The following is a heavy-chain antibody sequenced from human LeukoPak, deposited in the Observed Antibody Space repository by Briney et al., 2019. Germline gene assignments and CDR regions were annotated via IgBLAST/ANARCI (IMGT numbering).Heavy chain of an antibody. V-gene: IGHV3-48*01. D-gene: IGHD2-15*01. CDR1: GFPLSSYS. CDR3: VRVKGSYFDY. CDR2: ISASGSAI. J-gene: IGHJ4*02. Sequence: GGSLRLSCTASGFPLSSYSMNWIRQAPGKGLKWISYISASGSAIYYVDSVKGRVTVSRDNARNSLFLQMDSPRAEDTAVYYCVRVKGSYFDYWGPGTLVTVSS.